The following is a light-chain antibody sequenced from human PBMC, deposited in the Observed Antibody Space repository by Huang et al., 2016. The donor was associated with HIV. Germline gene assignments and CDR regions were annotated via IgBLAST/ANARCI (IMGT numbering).Light chain of an antibody. V-gene: IGKV6D-21*02. CDR1: QSIGRS. Sequence: EIVLTQSPDFQSVTPNEKVTITCRDSQSIGRSLHWYQQKADQSPKVLIKYASQSISGVPSRFTGSGSGTDFTLTINGLEAEDAAVYYCHQSSSFPLTFGGGTKVEIK. J-gene: IGKJ4*01. CDR3: HQSSSFPLT. CDR2: YAS.